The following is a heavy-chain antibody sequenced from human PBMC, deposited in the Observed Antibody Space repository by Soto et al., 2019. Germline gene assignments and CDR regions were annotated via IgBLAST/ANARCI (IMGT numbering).Heavy chain of an antibody. D-gene: IGHD4-17*01. J-gene: IGHJ6*02. CDR1: GGTFSSYA. CDR3: ARDSGLTTVTTIGYYYYGMDV. CDR2: IIPIFGTA. Sequence: SVKVSCKASGGTFSSYAISWVRQAPGQGPEWMGGIIPIFGTANYAQKFQGRVTITADESTSTAYMELSSLRSEDTAVYYCARDSGLTTVTTIGYYYYGMDVWGQGTTVTVSS. V-gene: IGHV1-69*13.